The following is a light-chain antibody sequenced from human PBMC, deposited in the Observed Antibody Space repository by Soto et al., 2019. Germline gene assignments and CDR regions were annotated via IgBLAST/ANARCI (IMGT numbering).Light chain of an antibody. CDR1: QDITNS. CDR3: QQYDNLPLT. Sequence: DIQMTQSPSSLSASVGDRVTITCQASQDITNSLNWYQQKPGKAPKVLIYDASILVTGVPSRFSGSGSGSDFTFTISSLHPEDVATYYCQQYDNLPLTFGPGITVDIE. CDR2: DAS. J-gene: IGKJ3*01. V-gene: IGKV1-33*01.